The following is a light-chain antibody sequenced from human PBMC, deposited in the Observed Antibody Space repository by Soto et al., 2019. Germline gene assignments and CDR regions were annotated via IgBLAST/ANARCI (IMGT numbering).Light chain of an antibody. J-gene: IGKJ3*01. V-gene: IGKV1-39*01. CDR3: QQSYSTPRT. Sequence: DIQMTHSPSSLSASVVDRVTITCRASQSISSYLNWYQQKPGKAPKLLIYAASSLQSGVPSRFSGSGSGTDFTLTISSLQPEDFATYYCQQSYSTPRTFGPGTKVDIK. CDR1: QSISSY. CDR2: AAS.